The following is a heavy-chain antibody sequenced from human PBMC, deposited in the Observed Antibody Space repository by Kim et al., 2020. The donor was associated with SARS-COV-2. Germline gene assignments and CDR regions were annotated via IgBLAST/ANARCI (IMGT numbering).Heavy chain of an antibody. J-gene: IGHJ6*02. D-gene: IGHD6-19*01. V-gene: IGHV3-11*04. CDR3: ARDAGQWLDYYYYYGMDV. Sequence: KRRFTISSDNAKNSLYLQMNSLGAEDTAVYYCARDAGQWLDYYYYYGMDVWGQGTTVTVSS.